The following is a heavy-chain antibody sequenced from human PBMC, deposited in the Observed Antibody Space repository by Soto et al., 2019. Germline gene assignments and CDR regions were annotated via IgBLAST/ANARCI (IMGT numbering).Heavy chain of an antibody. J-gene: IGHJ4*02. D-gene: IGHD3-22*01. CDR2: IIPIFGTA. V-gene: IGHV1-69*12. Sequence: QVQLVQSGAEVKKPGSSVKVSCKASGGTFSSYAISWVRQAPGQGLEWMGGIIPIFGTANYAQKSQGRVTITADESTSTAYMELSSLRSEDTAVYYCARAYSSGYWGPFDYWGQGTLVTVSS. CDR1: GGTFSSYA. CDR3: ARAYSSGYWGPFDY.